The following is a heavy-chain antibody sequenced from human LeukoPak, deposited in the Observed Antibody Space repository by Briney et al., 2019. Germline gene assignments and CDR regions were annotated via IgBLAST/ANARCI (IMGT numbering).Heavy chain of an antibody. Sequence: PSETLSLTCTVSGGSISSDSYYWGWIRQPPGKGLEWIGNVYYIGSTYYNPSLKSRVTISVDTSKNQFSLKLSSVTAADTAVYYCARGGGIAVAPFDYWGQGTLVTVSS. CDR1: GGSISSDSYY. J-gene: IGHJ4*02. D-gene: IGHD6-19*01. CDR3: ARGGGIAVAPFDY. V-gene: IGHV4-39*07. CDR2: VYYIGST.